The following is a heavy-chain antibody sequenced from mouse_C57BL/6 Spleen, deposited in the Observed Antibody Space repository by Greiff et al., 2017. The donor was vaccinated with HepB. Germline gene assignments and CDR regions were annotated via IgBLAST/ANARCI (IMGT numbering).Heavy chain of an antibody. D-gene: IGHD1-1*01. CDR1: GYTFTDYE. V-gene: IGHV1-15*01. CDR2: IEPETGGT. CDR3: TRGVLRAWFAY. Sequence: QVQLQQSGAELVRPGASVTLSCKASGYTFTDYEMHWVKQTPVHGLEWIGAIEPETGGTAYNQKFKGKAILTADKSSSTAYMELRSLTSEDSAVYYCTRGVLRAWFAYWGQGTLVTVSA. J-gene: IGHJ3*01.